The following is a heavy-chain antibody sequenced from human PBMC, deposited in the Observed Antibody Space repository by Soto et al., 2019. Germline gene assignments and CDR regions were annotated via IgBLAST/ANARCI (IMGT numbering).Heavy chain of an antibody. V-gene: IGHV4-38-2*01. CDR1: GYSISSGYY. CDR3: EDPVTHDYYGMDV. Sequence: SETLSLTCAVSGYSISSGYYWGWIRQPPGKGLEWIGSIYHSGSTYYNPSLKSRVTISVDTSKNQFSLKLSSVTAADTAVYYCEDPVTHDYYGMDVWGQGTTVTVSS. J-gene: IGHJ6*02. D-gene: IGHD2-15*01. CDR2: IYHSGST.